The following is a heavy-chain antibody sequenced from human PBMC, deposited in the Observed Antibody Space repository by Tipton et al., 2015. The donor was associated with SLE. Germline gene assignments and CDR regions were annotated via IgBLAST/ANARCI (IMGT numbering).Heavy chain of an antibody. J-gene: IGHJ5*01. D-gene: IGHD3-10*01. CDR1: GDSISSYNW. CDR2: VYHSGST. Sequence: TLSLTCIVSGDSISSYNWWTWVRQPPGKGLEWIGEVYHSGSTKHNPSLKSRATISVDKSKRQFSLKLSSVTAADTAVYFCARARNYFGSGLNWFDSWGQGTLVTVPS. CDR3: ARARNYFGSGLNWFDS. V-gene: IGHV4-4*01.